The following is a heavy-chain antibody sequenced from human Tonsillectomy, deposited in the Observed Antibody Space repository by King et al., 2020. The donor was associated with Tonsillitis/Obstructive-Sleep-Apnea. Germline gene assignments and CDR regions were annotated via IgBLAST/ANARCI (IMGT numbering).Heavy chain of an antibody. V-gene: IGHV2-5*02. CDR1: GFSLSTSGVG. CDR2: IYWDDDK. J-gene: IGHJ3*02. D-gene: IGHD6-19*01. Sequence: TLKESGPTLVKPTQTLTLTCTFSGFSLSTSGVGVGWIRQPPGKALEWLALIYWDDDKRYSPSLKSRLTITKDTSKNQVVLTMTNMEPVDTATYYCAHGAVAGHGVDAFDIWGQGTMVTVSS. CDR3: AHGAVAGHGVDAFDI.